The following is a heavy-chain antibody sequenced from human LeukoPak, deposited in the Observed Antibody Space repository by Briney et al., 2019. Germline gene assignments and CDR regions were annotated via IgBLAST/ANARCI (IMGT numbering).Heavy chain of an antibody. D-gene: IGHD2-2*01. Sequence: PGGSLRLSCAASGFTFSRYWMSWVRQAPGKGLEWVANIKQDGSEKYYVDSVKGRFTISRDNAKNSLSLQMNSLRAEDTAVYYCARYVDQTYYYYYMDVWGKGTTATVSS. CDR3: ARYVDQTYYYYYMDV. J-gene: IGHJ6*03. CDR2: IKQDGSEK. V-gene: IGHV3-7*01. CDR1: GFTFSRYW.